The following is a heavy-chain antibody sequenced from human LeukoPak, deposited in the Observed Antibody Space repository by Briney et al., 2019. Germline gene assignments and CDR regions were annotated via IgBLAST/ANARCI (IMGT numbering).Heavy chain of an antibody. CDR2: INNDGSTT. J-gene: IGHJ1*01. D-gene: IGHD3-10*01. CDR1: GFTFSEAW. CDR3: ARVSGPGMNEYFHL. V-gene: IGHV3-74*01. Sequence: TGGSLRLSCAASGFTFSEAWMHWVRQAPGKGLVWVSRINNDGSTTRYADSVKGRLTISRDNAKNTLYLQMNSLRAEDTAVYYCARVSGPGMNEYFHLWGQGTLVTVSS.